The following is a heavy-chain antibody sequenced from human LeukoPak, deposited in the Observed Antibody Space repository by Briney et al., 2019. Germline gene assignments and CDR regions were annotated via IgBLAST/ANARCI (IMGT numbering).Heavy chain of an antibody. J-gene: IGHJ4*02. CDR2: ISTSSIYI. Sequence: GGSLRLSCAASGFTFSSYSMNWVRQAPGKGLEWVSSISTSSIYIYYADSVKGRFIISRDNAKDSLYLQMNSLRVEDTAVYYCLRGDRRDYWGQGTLVTVSS. CDR1: GFTFSSYS. V-gene: IGHV3-21*06. CDR3: LRGDRRDY.